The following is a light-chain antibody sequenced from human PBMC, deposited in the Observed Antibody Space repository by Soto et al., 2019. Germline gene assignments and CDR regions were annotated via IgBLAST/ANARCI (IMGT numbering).Light chain of an antibody. V-gene: IGKV1-5*03. CDR2: KAS. CDR1: QNIRTS. CDR3: QQYNSYPWT. J-gene: IGKJ1*01. Sequence: DIQMTQSPSTLSASVGDRVTITCRAGQNIRTSLAWYQQKPGKAPNLLIYKASTLESGVPSRFSGSGSETEFSLTISSLQPDDFATYYCQQYNSYPWTFGQGTTLEIK.